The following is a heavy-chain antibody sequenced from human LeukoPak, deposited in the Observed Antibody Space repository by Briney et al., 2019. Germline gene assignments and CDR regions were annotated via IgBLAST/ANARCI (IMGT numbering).Heavy chain of an antibody. J-gene: IGHJ5*02. V-gene: IGHV3-74*01. Sequence: PGGSLRLSCAASGFTFRNHWMHWVRQAPGKGLVWVSHINGEESSTSCADSVKDRFTISRDNAKNTLYLQMNSLRVEDTAMYYCTRNPDGRNWFDPWGQGTLVTVSS. CDR1: GFTFRNHW. D-gene: IGHD1-14*01. CDR2: INGEESST. CDR3: TRNPDGRNWFDP.